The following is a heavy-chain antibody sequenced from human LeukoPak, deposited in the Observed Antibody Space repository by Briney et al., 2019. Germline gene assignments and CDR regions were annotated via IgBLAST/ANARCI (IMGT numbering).Heavy chain of an antibody. J-gene: IGHJ4*02. CDR2: IYSGGTT. V-gene: IGHV3-53*01. CDR1: GFTVSSNY. D-gene: IGHD1-26*01. Sequence: GGSLRLSCAASGFTVSSNYMSWVRQAPGKGLEWVSVIYSGGTTYYADSVKGRFTISRDNSKNTLYPQMNSLRAEDTAVYYCASRSGSYWYYFDYWGQGTLVTVSS. CDR3: ASRSGSYWYYFDY.